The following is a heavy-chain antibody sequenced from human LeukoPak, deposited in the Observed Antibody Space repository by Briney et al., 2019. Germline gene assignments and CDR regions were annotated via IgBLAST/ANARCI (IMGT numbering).Heavy chain of an antibody. J-gene: IGHJ4*02. V-gene: IGHV5-51*01. CDR3: ARAYYDILTEGPYFDY. CDR2: IYPGGSDT. Sequence: PGESPKISCKGSGYSFTSYWIGWVRQMPGKGLEWMGIIYPGGSDTRYSPSFQGQVTISADKSISTAYLQWSSLKASDTAMYYCARAYYDILTEGPYFDYWGQGTLVTVSS. CDR1: GYSFTSYW. D-gene: IGHD3-9*01.